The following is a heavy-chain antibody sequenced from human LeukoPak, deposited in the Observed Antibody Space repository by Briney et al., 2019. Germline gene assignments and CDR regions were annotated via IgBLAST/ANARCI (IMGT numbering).Heavy chain of an antibody. CDR1: GFTFSSYS. D-gene: IGHD1-26*01. CDR2: ISSSSYI. J-gene: IGHJ6*03. CDR3: ARVRESSPYYYYYYYMDV. Sequence: GGSLRLSCAASGFTFSSYSMNWVRQAPGKGLEWVSSISSSSYIYYADSVKGRFTISRDNAKNSLYLQMNSLRAEDTAVYYCARVRESSPYYYYYYYMDVWGKGTTVTVSS. V-gene: IGHV3-21*01.